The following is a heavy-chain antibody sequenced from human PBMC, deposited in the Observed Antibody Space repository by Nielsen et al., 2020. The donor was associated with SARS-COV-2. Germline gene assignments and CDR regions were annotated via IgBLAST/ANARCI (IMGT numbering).Heavy chain of an antibody. Sequence: GGSLRLSCAASGFTFSSYAMHWVRQAPGKGLEWVAVISYDGSNKYYADSVKGRITISRDNSKNTLYLQMNSLRAEDTAVYYCARGKQLPPIWGQGTLVTVSS. D-gene: IGHD6-13*01. CDR2: ISYDGSNK. CDR3: ARGKQLPPI. J-gene: IGHJ4*02. V-gene: IGHV3-30-3*01. CDR1: GFTFSSYA.